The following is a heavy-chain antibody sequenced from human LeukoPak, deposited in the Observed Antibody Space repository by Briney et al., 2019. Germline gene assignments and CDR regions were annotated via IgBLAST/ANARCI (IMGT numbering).Heavy chain of an antibody. CDR3: AKDGVVTTAKYYFDY. CDR1: GFTFSNYA. V-gene: IGHV3-30*04. D-gene: IGHD2-21*02. CDR2: ISYDGSNK. J-gene: IGHJ4*02. Sequence: GGSLRLSCAASGFTFSNYAIHWVRQAPGKGLEWVAVISYDGSNKYYADSVKGRFTISRDNSKNTLYMQMNSLRGEDTAVYYCAKDGVVTTAKYYFDYWGQGTLVTVSS.